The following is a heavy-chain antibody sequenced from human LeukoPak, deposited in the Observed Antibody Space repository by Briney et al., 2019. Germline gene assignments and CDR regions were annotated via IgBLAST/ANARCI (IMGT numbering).Heavy chain of an antibody. J-gene: IGHJ4*02. CDR3: ARGHYYDSSGYYGRDY. V-gene: IGHV1-18*01. CDR2: ISAYNGNT. CDR1: GYTFTSYG. D-gene: IGHD3-22*01. Sequence: ASVKVSCKASGYTFTSYGISWVRQAPGQGLEWMGWISAYNGNTNYAHSLQGRVTMTTDTSTTTAYMELRSLRSDDTAVYYCARGHYYDSSGYYGRDYWGQGTLVTVSS.